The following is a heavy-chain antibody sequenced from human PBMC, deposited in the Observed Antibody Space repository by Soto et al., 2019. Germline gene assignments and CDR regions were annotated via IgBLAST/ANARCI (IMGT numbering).Heavy chain of an antibody. V-gene: IGHV3-30*03. J-gene: IGHJ4*02. D-gene: IGHD2-2*02. CDR1: GFTFSSYG. CDR3: ARVVGVPAAILDY. Sequence: GGSLRLSCAASGFTFSSYGMHWVRQAPGKGLEWVALISYDGSKKYYADSVKGRFTISRDNSKNTLYLQMNSLRAEDTAVYYCARVVGVPAAILDYWGQGTLVTVSS. CDR2: ISYDGSKK.